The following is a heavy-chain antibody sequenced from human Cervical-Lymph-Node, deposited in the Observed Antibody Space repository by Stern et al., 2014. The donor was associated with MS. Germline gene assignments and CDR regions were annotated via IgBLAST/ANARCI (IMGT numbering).Heavy chain of an antibody. CDR3: ARDTITMVRGGYYFDY. J-gene: IGHJ4*02. V-gene: IGHV3-21*01. D-gene: IGHD3-10*01. CDR1: GFTFSSYA. Sequence: VQLVESGGGLVKPGGSLRLSCAASGFTFSSYAMNWVRQAPGQGLEWVSSISSSSSYIYYADPVKGRFTISRDNAKNSLYLQMNSLRAEDTAVYYCARDTITMVRGGYYFDYWGQGTLVTVSS. CDR2: ISSSSSYI.